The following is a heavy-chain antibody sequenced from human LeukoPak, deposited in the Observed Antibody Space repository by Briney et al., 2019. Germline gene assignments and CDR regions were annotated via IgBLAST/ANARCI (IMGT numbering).Heavy chain of an antibody. CDR2: MYYSGST. J-gene: IGHJ4*02. D-gene: IGHD7-27*01. V-gene: IGHV4-59*01. Sequence: PSETLSLTCTVSGGSIISYYWSWIRQPPGKGLEWIGYMYYSGSTNYNPSLKSRVTISVDTSKNQFSLKLSSVTAADTAVYYCARYPLGSGWGFDSWGQGTLVTVSS. CDR3: ARYPLGSGWGFDS. CDR1: GGSIISYY.